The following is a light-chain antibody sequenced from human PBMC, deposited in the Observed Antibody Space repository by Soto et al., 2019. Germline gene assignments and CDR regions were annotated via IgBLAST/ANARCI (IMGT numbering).Light chain of an antibody. J-gene: IGLJ3*02. CDR1: SGHSNYA. CDR2: LNSDGSH. CDR3: QTWATGIGV. V-gene: IGLV4-69*01. Sequence: HPVLTQSPSASASLGASVKLTCTLSSGHSNYAIAWHQQQPEKGPRYLMKLNSDGSHNKGDGIPDRFSGSSSGAERYLTISSLQSEDEADYYCQTWATGIGVFGGGTKVTVL.